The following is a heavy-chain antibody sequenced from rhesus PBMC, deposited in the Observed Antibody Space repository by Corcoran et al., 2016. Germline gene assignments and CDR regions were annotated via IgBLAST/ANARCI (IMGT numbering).Heavy chain of an antibody. V-gene: IGHV4-65*01. CDR1: GGSISSSNW. CDR3: ARLSGGSCFDY. D-gene: IGHD2-33*01. J-gene: IGHJ4*01. CDR2: IYGGSGRT. Sequence: QVQLQESGPGLVKPSETLSLTCAVSGGSISSSNWWNWIRQPPGKGREWIVYIYGGSGRTADNPSLKGRVTIATAPSRSQFSLKLSSVPAADTAVYYGARLSGGSCFDYWGHGVLVTVSS.